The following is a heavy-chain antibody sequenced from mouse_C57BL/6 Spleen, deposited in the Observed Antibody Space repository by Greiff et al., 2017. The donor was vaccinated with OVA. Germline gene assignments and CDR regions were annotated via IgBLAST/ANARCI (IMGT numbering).Heavy chain of an antibody. J-gene: IGHJ4*01. D-gene: IGHD1-1*01. Sequence: EVMLVESGPELVKPGASVKIPCKASGYTFTDYNMDWVKQSHGKSLEWIGDINPNNGGTIYNQKFKGKATLTVDKSSSTAYMELRSLTSEDTAVYYGAITTVPLYYYAMDYWGQGTSVTVSS. CDR2: INPNNGGT. CDR1: GYTFTDYN. V-gene: IGHV1-18*01. CDR3: AITTVPLYYYAMDY.